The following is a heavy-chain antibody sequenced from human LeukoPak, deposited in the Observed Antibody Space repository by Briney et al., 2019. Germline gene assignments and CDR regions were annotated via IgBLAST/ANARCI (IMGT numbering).Heavy chain of an antibody. Sequence: ASVKVCCKATGYTFTSYYMHWVRQAPGQGLGWMGIINPSGGSTSYAQKFQGRVTMTRDTSTSTAYMELRSLRSDDTAVYYCAVNIVVVPAAPACSSSSFFDYWGQGTLVTVSS. CDR1: GYTFTSYY. V-gene: IGHV1-46*01. CDR3: AVNIVVVPAAPACSSSSFFDY. CDR2: INPSGGST. J-gene: IGHJ4*02. D-gene: IGHD2-2*01.